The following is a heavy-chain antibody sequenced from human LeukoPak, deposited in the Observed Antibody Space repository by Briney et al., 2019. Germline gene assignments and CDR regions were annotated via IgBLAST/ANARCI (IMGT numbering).Heavy chain of an antibody. D-gene: IGHD1-20*01. V-gene: IGHV4-39*02. CDR2: IYYSGNT. CDR1: GVSISSSNSY. Sequence: PSETLSLTCTVSGVSISSSNSYWGWIRQPPGKGLEWIGSIYYSGNTYYNASLKSQVSISIDTSKNQFSLRLTSVTAADTAVYYCARDSYNWNVDVFDPWGQGTLVTVSS. CDR3: ARDSYNWNVDVFDP. J-gene: IGHJ5*02.